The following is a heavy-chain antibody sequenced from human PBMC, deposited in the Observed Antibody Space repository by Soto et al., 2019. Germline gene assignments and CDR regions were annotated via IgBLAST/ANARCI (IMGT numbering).Heavy chain of an antibody. CDR1: GGSISSYY. CDR3: ARVPLKYNNVRFDP. CDR2: IYYSGST. D-gene: IGHD3-10*01. J-gene: IGHJ5*02. V-gene: IGHV4-59*01. Sequence: PSETLSLTCTVSGGSISSYYWSWIRQPPGKGLEWIGYIYYSGSTNYNPSLKSRVTISVDTSKNQFSLKLSSVTAADTAVCYCARVPLKYNNVRFDPWGQGTLVTVSS.